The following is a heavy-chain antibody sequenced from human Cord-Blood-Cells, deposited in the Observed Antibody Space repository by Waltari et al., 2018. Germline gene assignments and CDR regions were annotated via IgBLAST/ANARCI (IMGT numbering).Heavy chain of an antibody. Sequence: QVHLVQSGAEGQKHVAQLKVSGTVSTYTAPASSLHRLRHALGPGLEWMGGFDPEDGETIYAQKFQGRVTMTEDTSTDTAYMALSSLRSEDTAVYYCATVNSYGRKYHYLYFDLWGRGTLVTVSA. CDR3: ATVNSYGRKYHYLYFDL. CDR1: TYTAPASS. J-gene: IGHJ2*01. D-gene: IGHD5-18*01. V-gene: IGHV1-24*01. CDR2: FDPEDGET.